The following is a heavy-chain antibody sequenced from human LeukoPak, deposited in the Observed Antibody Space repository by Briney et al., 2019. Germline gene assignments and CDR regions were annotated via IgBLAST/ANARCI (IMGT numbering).Heavy chain of an antibody. D-gene: IGHD1-26*01. Sequence: GGSLRLSCAASGFTFSRHWMSWVRQAPGKGLEWVAVIWYDGSNKYYADSVKGRFTISRDNSKNTLYLQMNSLRAEDTAVYYCARDGGSGSYVMYYFDYWGQGTLVTVSS. CDR3: ARDGGSGSYVMYYFDY. V-gene: IGHV3-33*08. J-gene: IGHJ4*02. CDR1: GFTFSRHW. CDR2: IWYDGSNK.